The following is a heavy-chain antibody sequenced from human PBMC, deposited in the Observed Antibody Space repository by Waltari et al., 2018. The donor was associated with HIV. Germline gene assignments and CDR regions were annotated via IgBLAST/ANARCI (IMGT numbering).Heavy chain of an antibody. CDR2: IRYSGST. J-gene: IGHJ4*02. CDR3: ARATPNYGDYYFDF. CDR1: GDSISGGAYY. Sequence: QVQLQESGPGLVKPSQTLSLTCPVSGDSISGGAYYWSWIRQPPGKGLEWIGYIRYSGSTYYKPPLKSRVTVSADRSKNQFSLKLNSVTAADTAVYYCARATPNYGDYYFDFWGQGALVSVSA. D-gene: IGHD4-17*01. V-gene: IGHV4-30-4*01.